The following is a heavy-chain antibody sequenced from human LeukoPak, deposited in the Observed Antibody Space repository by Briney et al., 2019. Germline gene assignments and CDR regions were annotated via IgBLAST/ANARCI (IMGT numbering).Heavy chain of an antibody. CDR1: GGSISSYY. D-gene: IGHD1-26*01. Sequence: SETLSLNCTVSGGSISSYYWIWIRQPPGKGVEWIVYIYYSGSTNYNPPLKSRVTISVDTSKNQFSLKLSSVTAADTAVDYFARGGVGWFDPWGQGTLVTVSS. CDR2: IYYSGST. V-gene: IGHV4-59*01. J-gene: IGHJ5*02. CDR3: ARGGVGWFDP.